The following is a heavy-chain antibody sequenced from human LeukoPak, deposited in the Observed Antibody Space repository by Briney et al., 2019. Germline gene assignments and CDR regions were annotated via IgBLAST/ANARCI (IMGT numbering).Heavy chain of an antibody. CDR2: VYSTGRS. V-gene: IGHV4-4*07. CDR1: GGSISNYF. D-gene: IGHD5-12*01. CDR3: ARDGPRSGYDLGHFDN. Sequence: SETLSLTCTVSGGSISNYFWSWVRQPAGKGLEWIGRVYSTGRSDYNPSLKSRITMSVDTSKNQFSLKLSSVTAADTAVYYCARDGPRSGYDLGHFDNLGQGTLVTASS. J-gene: IGHJ4*02.